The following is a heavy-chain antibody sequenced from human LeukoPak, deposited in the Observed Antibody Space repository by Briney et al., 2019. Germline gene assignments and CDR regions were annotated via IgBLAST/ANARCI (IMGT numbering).Heavy chain of an antibody. CDR1: GGSISSSSYY. V-gene: IGHV4-39*01. CDR2: IYYSGST. J-gene: IGHJ4*02. D-gene: IGHD3-3*01. CDR3: ARQERITICGVVIHHFDY. Sequence: SETLSLTCTVSGGSISSSSYYWGWIRQPPGKGLEWIGSIYYSGSTYYNPSLKSRVTISVDTSKNQFSLKLSSVTAADTAVYYCARQERITICGVVIHHFDYWGQGTLVTVSS.